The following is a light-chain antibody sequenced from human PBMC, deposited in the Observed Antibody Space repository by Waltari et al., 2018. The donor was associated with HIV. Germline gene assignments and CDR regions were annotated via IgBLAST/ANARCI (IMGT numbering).Light chain of an antibody. V-gene: IGKV3-15*01. CDR3: QQYNNWLT. CDR1: QSLSSN. CDR2: GAS. J-gene: IGKJ1*01. Sequence: IVMTQSPATLSVSPGARATLSCRASQSLSSNLAWYQQKPGQAPRLLTYGASTRATGIPARVSGSGSGTEFTLTISSLQSEDFAVYYCQQYNNWLTFGQGTKVEIK.